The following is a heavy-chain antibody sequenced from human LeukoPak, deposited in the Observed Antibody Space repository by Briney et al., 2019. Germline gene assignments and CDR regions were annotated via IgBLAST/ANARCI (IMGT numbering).Heavy chain of an antibody. CDR2: ISAYNGNT. CDR1: GYTFTSYG. CDR3: ASSKWSAGGDYYYYMDV. D-gene: IGHD6-13*01. V-gene: IGHV1-18*01. J-gene: IGHJ6*03. Sequence: GASVKVSCKASGYTFTSYGISWVRQAPGQGLEWMGWISAYNGNTNYAQKLQGRVTMTIDTSTSTAYMELRSLRSDDTAVYYCASSKWSAGGDYYYYMDVWGKGTTVTVFS.